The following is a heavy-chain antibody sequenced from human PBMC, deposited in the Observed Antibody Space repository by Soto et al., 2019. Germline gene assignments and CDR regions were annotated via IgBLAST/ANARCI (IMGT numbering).Heavy chain of an antibody. Sequence: SETLSLTCTVSGGSISSGGYYWSWIRQHPGKGLEWIGYIYYSGSTYYNPSLKSRVTISVDTSKNQFSLKLSSVTAADTAVYYCARDTSYALDREITDYHYGMDVWGQGTPVTVSS. V-gene: IGHV4-31*03. CDR3: ARDTSYALDREITDYHYGMDV. J-gene: IGHJ6*02. CDR2: IYYSGST. D-gene: IGHD3-10*01. CDR1: GGSISSGGYY.